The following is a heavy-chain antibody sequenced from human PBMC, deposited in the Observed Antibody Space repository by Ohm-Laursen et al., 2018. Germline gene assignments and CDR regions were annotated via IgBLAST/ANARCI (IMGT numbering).Heavy chain of an antibody. CDR2: IHYSGNT. CDR3: ARQRSGSTGMDV. D-gene: IGHD3-10*01. J-gene: IGHJ6*02. V-gene: IGHV4-59*08. CDR1: GGSISSYY. Sequence: TLSLTCTVSGGSISSYYWSWIRQPPGKGLEWIGYIHYSGNTNYNPSLKSRATISVDTSKTQFSLKLSSVTAADTAVYYCARQRSGSTGMDVWGQGTTVIVSS.